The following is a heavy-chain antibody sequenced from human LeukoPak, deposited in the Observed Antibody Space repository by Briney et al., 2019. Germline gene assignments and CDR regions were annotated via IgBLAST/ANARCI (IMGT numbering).Heavy chain of an antibody. D-gene: IGHD3-16*01. CDR3: ARFGSMGAFDI. V-gene: IGHV4-39*07. J-gene: IGHJ3*02. CDR2: IYHSGST. CDR1: GGSISSSSYY. Sequence: SETLSLTCTVSGGSISSSSYYWGWIRQPPGKGLEWIGTIYHSGSTFYNPSLKSRVTISVDTSKNQFSLKLSSVTAADTAVYYCARFGSMGAFDIWGQGTMVTVSS.